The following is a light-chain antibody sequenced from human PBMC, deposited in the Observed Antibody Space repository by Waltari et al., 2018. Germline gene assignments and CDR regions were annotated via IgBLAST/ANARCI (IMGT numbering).Light chain of an antibody. V-gene: IGLV2-11*01. Sequence: QSALTQPRSVSASPGQSVTISCTGTASCVGGYNYVFWYQQHPGKAPKLIIYDVTNRPSGFPDRFSGSKSGNTASLTISGLQAEDEADYYCCSYGGSYSFVVFGGGTKLTVL. CDR1: ASCVGGYNY. CDR2: DVT. J-gene: IGLJ2*01. CDR3: CSYGGSYSFVV.